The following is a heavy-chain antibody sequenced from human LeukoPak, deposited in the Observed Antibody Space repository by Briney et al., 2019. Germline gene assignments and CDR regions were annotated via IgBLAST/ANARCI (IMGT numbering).Heavy chain of an antibody. CDR3: AGASGSYGEGFNY. V-gene: IGHV1-46*03. CDR1: GYTFTSYF. CDR2: INPSGGST. Sequence: ASVKVSCKASGYTFTSYFMHWVRQAPGQGLEWMGIINPSGGSTSYAQKFQGRVTMTRDTSTSTVYMELSSLRSEDTAVYYCAGASGSYGEGFNYWGQGTLVTVSS. D-gene: IGHD1-26*01. J-gene: IGHJ4*02.